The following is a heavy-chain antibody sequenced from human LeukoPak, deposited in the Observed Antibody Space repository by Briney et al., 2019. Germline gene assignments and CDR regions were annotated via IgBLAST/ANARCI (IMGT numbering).Heavy chain of an antibody. CDR3: ARDTGWGYCSGGRCRAAFDV. D-gene: IGHD2-15*01. Sequence: GGSLRLSCAVSGFTFRTYWMHWVRQAPGEGLVWVSRINEDGSITNYADSVKGRFSISRDNAKNTLYLQMNSLRAEDTAVYYCARDTGWGYCSGGRCRAAFDVWGQGTMVTVSS. V-gene: IGHV3-74*01. CDR1: GFTFRTYW. J-gene: IGHJ3*01. CDR2: INEDGSIT.